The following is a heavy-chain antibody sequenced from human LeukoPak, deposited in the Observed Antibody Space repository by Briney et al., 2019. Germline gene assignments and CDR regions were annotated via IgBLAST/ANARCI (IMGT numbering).Heavy chain of an antibody. CDR1: GFTFSSYA. J-gene: IGHJ4*02. D-gene: IGHD6-13*01. CDR2: ISYDGSNK. Sequence: GGSLRLSCAASGFTFSSYAMHWVRQAPGKGLEWVAVISYDGSNKYYADSVKGRFPISRDNSKNTLYLQMNSLRAEDTAVYYGARGYGIAAGDWGQGTLVTVSS. V-gene: IGHV3-30-3*01. CDR3: ARGYGIAAGD.